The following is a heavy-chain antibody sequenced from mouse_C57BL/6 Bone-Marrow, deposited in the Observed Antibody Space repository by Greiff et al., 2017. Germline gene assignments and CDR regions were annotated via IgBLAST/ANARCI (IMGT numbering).Heavy chain of an antibody. CDR2: IYPGSGST. D-gene: IGHD2-4*01. Sequence: VQLQQPGAELVKPGASVKMSCKASGYTFTSYWITWVKQRPGQGLEWIGDIYPGSGSTNYNEKFKSKATLTVDTSSSTAYMQLSSLTSEDSAVYYCARRGYDYLYYFDYWGQGTTLTVSS. CDR1: GYTFTSYW. CDR3: ARRGYDYLYYFDY. V-gene: IGHV1-55*01. J-gene: IGHJ2*01.